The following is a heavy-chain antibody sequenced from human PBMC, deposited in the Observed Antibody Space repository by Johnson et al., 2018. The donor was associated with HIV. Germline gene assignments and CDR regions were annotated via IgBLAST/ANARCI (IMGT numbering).Heavy chain of an antibody. CDR3: ARGYCGGDCFSWSALSGPFDI. V-gene: IGHV3-33*01. CDR1: GFTFSSYG. CDR2: IWYDGSNK. Sequence: QVQLVESGGGVVQPGRSLRLSRPASGFTFSSYGMYWVRQAPGKGLEWVAVIWYDGSNKYYADSVKGRFTISRDNSKNTLYLQMNSLRAEDTAVYYCARGYCGGDCFSWSALSGPFDIWGQGTMVTVSS. D-gene: IGHD2-21*01. J-gene: IGHJ3*02.